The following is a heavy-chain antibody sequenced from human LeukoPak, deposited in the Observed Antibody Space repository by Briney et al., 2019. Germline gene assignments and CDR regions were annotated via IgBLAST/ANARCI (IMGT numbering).Heavy chain of an antibody. J-gene: IGHJ4*02. CDR2: INPNSGGT. CDR3: ARDPYDYVWGSYRYTGVSIDY. CDR1: GYTFTGYY. D-gene: IGHD3-16*02. V-gene: IGHV1-2*06. Sequence: ASETVSCKASGYTFTGYYMHWVRQAPGQGLEWMGRINPNSGGTNYAQKFQGRGTMTRDTSISTAYMELSTLRSDDTAVYYCARDPYDYVWGSYRYTGVSIDYWGQGTLVTVSS.